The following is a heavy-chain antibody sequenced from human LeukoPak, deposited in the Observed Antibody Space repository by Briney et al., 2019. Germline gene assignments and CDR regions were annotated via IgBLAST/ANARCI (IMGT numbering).Heavy chain of an antibody. V-gene: IGHV3-30*18. Sequence: GGSLRLSCAASAFTFSSYGMHWVRQAPGKGLEWVAVISYDGSNKYFADSVKGRFTISRDNSKNTLYLQMNSLRAEDTAVYYCAKDSGIAVAGTLRAFDIWGQGTMVTVSS. D-gene: IGHD6-19*01. CDR2: ISYDGSNK. J-gene: IGHJ3*02. CDR1: AFTFSSYG. CDR3: AKDSGIAVAGTLRAFDI.